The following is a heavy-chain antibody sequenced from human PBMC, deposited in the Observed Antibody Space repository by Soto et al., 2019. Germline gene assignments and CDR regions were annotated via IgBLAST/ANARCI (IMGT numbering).Heavy chain of an antibody. V-gene: IGHV1-18*01. CDR3: ARDDKATLLYYYAMDV. CDR2: ISTYTGNT. J-gene: IGHJ6*02. Sequence: QLVQSGAEVKRPGTSVKVSCKASRYTFTSYGISWVRQAPGQGLEWMGWISTYTGNTIYAQKSQDRVTMTAETSTSTAYMELRSLRSDDTAVYYCARDDKATLLYYYAMDVWGQGTTVTVSS. CDR1: RYTFTSYG.